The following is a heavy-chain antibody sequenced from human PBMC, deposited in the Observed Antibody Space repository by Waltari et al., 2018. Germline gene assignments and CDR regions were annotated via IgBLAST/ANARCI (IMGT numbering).Heavy chain of an antibody. J-gene: IGHJ4*02. CDR3: ARGPRPVPFDY. CDR2: LSYGGDNK. CDR1: GFTFSAYA. V-gene: IGHV3-30-3*01. Sequence: QVQLVESGGGVVQPGRSLRLSCAASGFTFSAYAMHWVRQAPAKGLEWVAVLSYGGDNKYYAESVKCRFTLSGDSSRNTVYLQMDSLRTEDTAVYYCARGPRPVPFDYWGRGTLVTVSS.